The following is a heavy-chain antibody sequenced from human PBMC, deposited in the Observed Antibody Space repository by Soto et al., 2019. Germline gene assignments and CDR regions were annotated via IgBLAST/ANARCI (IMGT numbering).Heavy chain of an antibody. Sequence: QVQLVQSGAEVKKPGSSVKVSCKASGGTFSSYAISWVRQAPGQRLEWMGGIIPIFGTANYAQKFQGRVTITADESTSTAYMELSSLRSEDTAVYYSARALHSGYHGTVHFDYWGQGTLVTVSS. D-gene: IGHD5-12*01. CDR1: GGTFSSYA. J-gene: IGHJ4*02. CDR3: ARALHSGYHGTVHFDY. V-gene: IGHV1-69*12. CDR2: IIPIFGTA.